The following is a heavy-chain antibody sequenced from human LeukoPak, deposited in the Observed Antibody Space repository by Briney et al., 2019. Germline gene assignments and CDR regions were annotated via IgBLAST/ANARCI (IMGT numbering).Heavy chain of an antibody. CDR3: ARPNIRYCSGGACSNDGSDY. CDR1: GDSISSYY. D-gene: IGHD2-15*01. Sequence: SETLSLTCTVSGDSISSYYWSWIRQSAGKGLEWIGRISTSGSTNYNPSLNSRLTISVDTSKNQFSLKLNSVTAADTAVYYCARPNIRYCSGGACSNDGSDYWGQGTLVTVSS. CDR2: ISTSGST. J-gene: IGHJ4*02. V-gene: IGHV4-4*07.